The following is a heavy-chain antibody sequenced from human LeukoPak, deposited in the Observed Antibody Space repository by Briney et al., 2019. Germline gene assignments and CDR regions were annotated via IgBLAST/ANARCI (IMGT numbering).Heavy chain of an antibody. J-gene: IGHJ4*02. CDR1: GFTFSSYG. Sequence: PGGSLRLSCAASGFTFSSYGMHWVRQAPGKGLEWVAVIWYDGSNKYYADSVKGRFTISRDNSKNTLYLQMNSLRAEDTAVHYCAREYSSSWYRGYYFDYWGQGTLVTVSS. CDR3: AREYSSSWYRGYYFDY. CDR2: IWYDGSNK. D-gene: IGHD6-13*01. V-gene: IGHV3-33*01.